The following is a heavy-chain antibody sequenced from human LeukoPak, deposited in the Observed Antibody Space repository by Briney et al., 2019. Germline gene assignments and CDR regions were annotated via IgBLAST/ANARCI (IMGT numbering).Heavy chain of an antibody. J-gene: IGHJ4*02. CDR1: GFTFGDYS. CDR3: AKDMSSYGSGSSYNPWGPFDS. D-gene: IGHD3-10*01. V-gene: IGHV3-9*01. Sequence: GGSLRLSCVASGFTFGDYSMHWVRQAPGKGLEWVSGIAWNSGNTGYADSVKGRFTISRDNAENSLYLQMNSLRAEDTALYYCAKDMSSYGSGSSYNPWGPFDSWGQGTLVTVSS. CDR2: IAWNSGNT.